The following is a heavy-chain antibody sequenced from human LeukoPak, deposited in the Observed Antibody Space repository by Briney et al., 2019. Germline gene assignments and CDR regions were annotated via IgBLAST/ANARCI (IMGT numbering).Heavy chain of an antibody. V-gene: IGHV3-21*01. J-gene: IGHJ4*02. CDR2: ISSSSSYI. CDR3: ARDPNWGYPVGY. Sequence: SGGSLRLSCAASGFTFSSYSMNWVRQAPGKGLEWVSSISSSSSYIYYADSVKGRFTISRDNAKNSLYLQMNSLRAEDTAVYYCARDPNWGYPVGYWGQGTLVTVSS. CDR1: GFTFSSYS. D-gene: IGHD7-27*01.